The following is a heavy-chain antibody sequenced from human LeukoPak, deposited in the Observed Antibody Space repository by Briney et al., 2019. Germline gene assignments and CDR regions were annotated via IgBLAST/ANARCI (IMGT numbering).Heavy chain of an antibody. V-gene: IGHV1-8*02. D-gene: IGHD3-10*01. CDR3: ARYITMVRGGSWFDP. J-gene: IGHJ5*02. CDR1: GSTFSDHY. Sequence: ASVKVSCKASGSTFSDHYIHWVRQAPGHGLEWMGWMNPNSGNTGYAQKFQGRVTMTRNTSISTAYMELSSLRSEDTALYYCARYITMVRGGSWFDPWGQGTLVTVSS. CDR2: MNPNSGNT.